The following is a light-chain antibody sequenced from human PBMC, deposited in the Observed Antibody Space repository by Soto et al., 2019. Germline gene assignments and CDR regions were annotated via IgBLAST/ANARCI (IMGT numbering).Light chain of an antibody. Sequence: QSALTQPASMSGSPGQSITISCTGTSSDVGYFNYVSWYQQHPDEAPKLMIYEVSNRPSGVSNRFSGSKSGNTASLTISGLQAEDEADYYCSSYTLSSTQVFGTGTKLTVL. CDR3: SSYTLSSTQV. J-gene: IGLJ1*01. V-gene: IGLV2-14*01. CDR1: SSDVGYFNY. CDR2: EVS.